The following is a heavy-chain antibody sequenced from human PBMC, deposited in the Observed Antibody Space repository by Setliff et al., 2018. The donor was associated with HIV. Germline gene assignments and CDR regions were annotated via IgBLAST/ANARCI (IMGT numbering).Heavy chain of an antibody. V-gene: IGHV3-21*01. J-gene: IGHJ5*02. CDR3: ARTSTTTGTTLSWFDP. CDR2: ISSNIIYI. D-gene: IGHD1-1*01. CDR1: GFTLSTYT. Sequence: PGGSLRLSCAASGFTLSTYTMNWVRQAPGKGLEWISSISSNIIYIYYADSVRGRFTISRDNAKNSLYLQMNSLRVEGTAVYYCARTSTTTGTTLSWFDPWGQGTLVTVSS.